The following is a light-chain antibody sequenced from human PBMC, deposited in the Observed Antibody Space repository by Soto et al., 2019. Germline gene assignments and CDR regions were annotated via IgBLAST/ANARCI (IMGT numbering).Light chain of an antibody. V-gene: IGLV2-23*02. CDR2: EVS. CDR1: SSDVGSYNL. Sequence: QSALTQPASVSGSPGQSITISCTGTSSDVGSYNLVSWYQQHPGKAPKLMIYEVSKRPSGVSNRFSGSKSGNTASLTSSGLQAEDEADYYCCSYAGSTPYVFGTRTKLTVL. J-gene: IGLJ1*01. CDR3: CSYAGSTPYV.